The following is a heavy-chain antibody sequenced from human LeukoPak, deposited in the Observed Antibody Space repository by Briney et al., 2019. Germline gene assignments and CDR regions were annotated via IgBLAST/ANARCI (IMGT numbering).Heavy chain of an antibody. D-gene: IGHD4-23*01. J-gene: IGHJ6*02. CDR1: GGSFSGYY. CDR3: ARYYGGNSHYYYYGMDV. CDR2: INHSGST. V-gene: IGHV4-34*01. Sequence: PSETLSLTCAVYGGSFSGYYWSWIRQPPGKGLEWIGEINHSGSTNYNPSLKSRVTISVDTSKNQFSLKLSSVAAADTAVYYCARYYGGNSHYYYYGMDVWGQGTTVTVSS.